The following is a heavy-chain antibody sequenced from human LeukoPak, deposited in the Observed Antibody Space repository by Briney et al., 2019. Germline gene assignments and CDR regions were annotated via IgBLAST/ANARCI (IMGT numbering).Heavy chain of an antibody. D-gene: IGHD2-2*01. CDR2: IRNDGNNK. V-gene: IGHV3-30*02. CDR1: GFIFSDYG. CDR3: AVRDCSNTRCFGNNYYYMDV. J-gene: IGHJ6*03. Sequence: GGPLRLSCAASGFIFSDYGMHWVRQTPGKGLEWVAFIRNDGNNKYYAESVKGRFTISRDVSKNTLYLQMNSLRVEDTALYYCAVRDCSNTRCFGNNYYYMDVWGKGTTVTVSS.